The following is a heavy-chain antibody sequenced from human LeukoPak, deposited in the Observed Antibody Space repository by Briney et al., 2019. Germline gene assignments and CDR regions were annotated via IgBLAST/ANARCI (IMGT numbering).Heavy chain of an antibody. CDR2: INPNSGGT. Sequence: ASVKVSCKASGYTFTGYYMHWVRQAPGQGLEWMGWINPNSGGTNYAQKFQGRVTVTRDTSISTAYMELSRLRSDDTAVYYCARDRVFGVVITSYYYYYMDVWGKGTTVTVSS. CDR1: GYTFTGYY. CDR3: ARDRVFGVVITSYYYYYMDV. V-gene: IGHV1-2*02. J-gene: IGHJ6*03. D-gene: IGHD3-3*01.